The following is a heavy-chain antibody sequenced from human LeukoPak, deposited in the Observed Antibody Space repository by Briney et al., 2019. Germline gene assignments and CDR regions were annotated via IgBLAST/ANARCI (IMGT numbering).Heavy chain of an antibody. D-gene: IGHD3-22*01. Sequence: ASVKVSCKASGYTFTGYYMHWVRQAPGQGLEWMGWISPNSGDTNYAQNFQGRVTMTRDTSISTAYMELRRLRSDDTAVYYCARDSTDITMIVVAFDAFDIWGQGTMVTVSS. V-gene: IGHV1-2*02. CDR2: ISPNSGDT. CDR1: GYTFTGYY. J-gene: IGHJ3*02. CDR3: ARDSTDITMIVVAFDAFDI.